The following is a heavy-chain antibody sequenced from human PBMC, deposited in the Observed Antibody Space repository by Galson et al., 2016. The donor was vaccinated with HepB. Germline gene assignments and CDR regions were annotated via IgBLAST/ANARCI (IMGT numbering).Heavy chain of an antibody. CDR2: INAGNGNT. D-gene: IGHD5-12*01. J-gene: IGHJ4*02. CDR1: GSTFTTFA. Sequence: SCKASGSTFTTFAFHWVRQAPGQRLEWMGWINAGNGNTQYSQKFKDRVTITRDTSATTVYMHLTTETSEDTALYFCARDAMGATKYFDYWGQGTLITVS. V-gene: IGHV1-3*01. CDR3: ARDAMGATKYFDY.